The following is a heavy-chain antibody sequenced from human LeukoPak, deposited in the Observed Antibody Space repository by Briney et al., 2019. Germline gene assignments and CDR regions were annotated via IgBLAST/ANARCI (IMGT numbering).Heavy chain of an antibody. CDR3: ARASNSPFDY. V-gene: IGHV3-48*03. J-gene: IGHJ4*02. CDR1: GFTFSSYE. Sequence: PGGSLRLSRAASGFTFSSYEMSWVRQAPGKGLEWVSHIYTDSNIYQADSVKGRFTISRDNAKNTLYLQMNSLRAEDTAVYYCARASNSPFDYWGQGTLVTVSS. CDR2: IYTDSNI. D-gene: IGHD2-21*01.